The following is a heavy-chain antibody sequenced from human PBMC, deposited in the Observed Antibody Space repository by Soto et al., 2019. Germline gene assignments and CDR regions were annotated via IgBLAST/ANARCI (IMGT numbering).Heavy chain of an antibody. CDR2: ISSSSSTI. J-gene: IGHJ5*02. CDR1: GFTFSSYS. D-gene: IGHD6-13*01. Sequence: AGGSLRLSCAASGFTFSSYSMNWVRQAPGKGLEWVSYISSSSSTIYYADSVKGRFTISRDNAKNSLYLQMNSLRDEDTAVYYCASAPGYSSSWYWFDPWGQGTLVTVSS. V-gene: IGHV3-48*02. CDR3: ASAPGYSSSWYWFDP.